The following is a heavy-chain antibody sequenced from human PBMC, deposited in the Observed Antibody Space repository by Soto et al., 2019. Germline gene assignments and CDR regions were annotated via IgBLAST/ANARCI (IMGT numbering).Heavy chain of an antibody. J-gene: IGHJ6*02. CDR1: GGSFSSYA. CDR2: IIPIFGTA. V-gene: IGHV1-69*13. D-gene: IGHD3-22*01. CDR3: ARARDYYDSSGYYSWPSYYYGMDV. Sequence: SVKVSCEACGGSFSSYAISWVRQAPGQGLEWMGGIIPIFGTANYAQKFQGRVTITADESMSTAYMELSSLRSEDTAVYYCARARDYYDSSGYYSWPSYYYGMDVWGQGTTVTVS.